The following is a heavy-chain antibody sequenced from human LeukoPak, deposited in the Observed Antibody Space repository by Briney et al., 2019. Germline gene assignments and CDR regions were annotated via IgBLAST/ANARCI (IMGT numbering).Heavy chain of an antibody. J-gene: IGHJ4*02. D-gene: IGHD3-10*01. CDR2: IYYSGST. CDR3: ARTSYYGSGSYDY. V-gene: IGHV4-39*01. CDR1: GGSIYSSSYY. Sequence: SGTLSLTCTVSGGSIYSSSYYWGWIRQSPGKGLEWIGSIYYSGSTYYNPSLKSRVTISVDASKNQFSLKLTSVTAADTAVYYCARTSYYGSGSYDYWGQGTLVTVSS.